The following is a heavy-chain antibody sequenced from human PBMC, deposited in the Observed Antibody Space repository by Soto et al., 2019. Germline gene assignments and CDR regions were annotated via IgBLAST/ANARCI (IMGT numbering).Heavy chain of an antibody. CDR2: INRDGRST. CDR3: ARDVLR. D-gene: IGHD3-10*01. J-gene: IGHJ4*02. CDR1: GFTFSSYW. V-gene: IGHV3-74*01. Sequence: EVQLVESGGGLVQPGGSLRLSCAASGFTFSSYWMHWVRQAPGKGLVWVSHINRDGRSTDYADSVKGRFTISRDNAKNTLYLQMNSLRAEDTGVYYCARDVLRWGQGTLVIVSS.